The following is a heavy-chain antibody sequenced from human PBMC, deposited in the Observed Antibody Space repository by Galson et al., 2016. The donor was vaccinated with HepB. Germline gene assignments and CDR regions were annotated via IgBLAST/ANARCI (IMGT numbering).Heavy chain of an antibody. Sequence: SLRLSCAASGFTFSSYSMNWVRQAPGKGLEWVSYINPSSSSKHYADSVKGRFIISRDNAKNSLYLRMDSLRDEDTAVYYCARPLYYYSSGYHQYFQYWGQGTLVTASS. CDR3: ARPLYYYSSGYHQYFQY. V-gene: IGHV3-48*02. D-gene: IGHD3-22*01. CDR1: GFTFSSYS. CDR2: INPSSSSK. J-gene: IGHJ1*01.